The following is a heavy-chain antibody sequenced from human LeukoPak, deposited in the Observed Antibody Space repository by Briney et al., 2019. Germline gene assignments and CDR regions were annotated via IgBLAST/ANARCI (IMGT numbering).Heavy chain of an antibody. CDR3: ADGKLYSYGLYFNY. D-gene: IGHD5-18*01. Sequence: GSLRLSCAASGFTFSSHWMTWVRQPPGKGLEWIGEIYHSGSTNYNPSLKSRVTISVDTSKNQFSLRLSSVTAADTAVYYCADGKLYSYGLYFNYWGQGTLVTVSS. V-gene: IGHV4-4*02. CDR1: GFTFSSHW. J-gene: IGHJ4*02. CDR2: IYHSGST.